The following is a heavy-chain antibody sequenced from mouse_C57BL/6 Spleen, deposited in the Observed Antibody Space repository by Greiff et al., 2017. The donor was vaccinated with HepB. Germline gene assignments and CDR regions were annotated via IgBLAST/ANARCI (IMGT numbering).Heavy chain of an antibody. CDR1: GYTFTSYW. Sequence: QVQLQQPGAELVKPGASVKLSCKASGYTFTSYWMQWVKQRPGQGLEWIGEIDPSDSYTNYNQKFKGKATLTVDTSSSTAYMQLSSLTSEDSAVYYCARHGSSPNWYFDVWGTGTTVTVSS. CDR3: ARHGSSPNWYFDV. CDR2: IDPSDSYT. V-gene: IGHV1-50*01. J-gene: IGHJ1*03. D-gene: IGHD1-1*01.